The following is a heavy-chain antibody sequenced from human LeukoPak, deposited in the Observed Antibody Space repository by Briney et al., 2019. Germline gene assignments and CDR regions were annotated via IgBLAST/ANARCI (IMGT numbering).Heavy chain of an antibody. CDR1: GYSFTSYW. CDR2: IYPGDSDT. CDR3: ARHERGYYDSSGYYPGDFDY. D-gene: IGHD3-22*01. V-gene: IGHV5-51*01. Sequence: GESLKISCKGSGYSFTSYWIGWVRQMPGKGLEWMGIIYPGDSDTRYSPSFQGQVTISADKSISTAYLQWSSLKASDTAMYYCARHERGYYDSSGYYPGDFDYWGQGTLVTVSS. J-gene: IGHJ4*02.